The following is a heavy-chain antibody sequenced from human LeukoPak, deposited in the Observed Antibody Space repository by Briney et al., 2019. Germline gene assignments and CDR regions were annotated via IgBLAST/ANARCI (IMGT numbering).Heavy chain of an antibody. V-gene: IGHV4-34*01. Sequence: SETLSLTCAVYGGSFSGYYWSWIRQPPGKGLEWIGEINHSGSTNYNPSFKSRVTISVDTSKNQFSLKLSSVTAADTAVYYCTMNYDILTMGWFDPWGQGTLVTVSS. D-gene: IGHD3-9*01. J-gene: IGHJ5*02. CDR3: TMNYDILTMGWFDP. CDR2: INHSGST. CDR1: GGSFSGYY.